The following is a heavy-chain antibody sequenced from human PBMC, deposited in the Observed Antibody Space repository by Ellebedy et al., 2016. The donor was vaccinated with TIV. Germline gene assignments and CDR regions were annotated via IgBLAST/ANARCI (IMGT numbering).Heavy chain of an antibody. Sequence: AALVKVSCKASGYTFTSDLIHWVRQAPGQGLAWMGVINPSNGGTGYAQKFQGRVTMTRDTSASTVYMELSSLRSEDTAVYYCAREGGVYFFDYWGQGTLVTVSS. J-gene: IGHJ4*02. CDR3: AREGGVYFFDY. CDR1: GYTFTSDL. V-gene: IGHV1-46*01. CDR2: INPSNGGT. D-gene: IGHD1-26*01.